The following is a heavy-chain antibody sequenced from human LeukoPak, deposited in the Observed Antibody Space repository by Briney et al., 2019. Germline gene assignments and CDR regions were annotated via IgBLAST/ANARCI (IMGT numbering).Heavy chain of an antibody. CDR3: AKQLGYCSDGSCYFPY. D-gene: IGHD2-15*01. CDR1: GFTFSSSA. CDR2: ISNNGGYT. Sequence: GGSLRLSCAASGFTFSSSAMSWVRQAPGKGLEWVSAISNNGGYTYYADPVQGRFTISRDNTKSTLCLQMNSLRAEDTAVYYCAKQLGYCSDGSCYFPYWGQGTLVTVSS. J-gene: IGHJ4*02. V-gene: IGHV3-23*01.